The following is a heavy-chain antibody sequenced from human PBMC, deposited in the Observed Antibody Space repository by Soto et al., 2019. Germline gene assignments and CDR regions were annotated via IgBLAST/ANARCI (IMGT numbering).Heavy chain of an antibody. D-gene: IGHD6-19*01. V-gene: IGHV3-7*05. CDR1: EFTFSPYW. Sequence: EVQLVESGGGLVQPGGSLRLSCAASEFTFSPYWMSWVRQAPGKGLEWVAIIKDDGGDEHYLEAVRGRFTISRDNAKKSLYLAMNSLRVEDTAMYYCAGGSGWTSDSWGQGTLVTVSS. J-gene: IGHJ4*02. CDR2: IKDDGGDE. CDR3: AGGSGWTSDS.